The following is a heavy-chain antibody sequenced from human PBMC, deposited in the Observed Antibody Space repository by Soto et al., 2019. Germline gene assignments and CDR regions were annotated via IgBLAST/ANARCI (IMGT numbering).Heavy chain of an antibody. Sequence: SETLSLTCTVSGGSFTSNNWWTWVRQPPGQGLEWIGEIYRTGSTNYNPSLKSRVTISLDKSENQFSLKVTSLTAADTAVYYCASRDPGTSVDYWGQGTLVTVLL. J-gene: IGHJ4*02. CDR3: ASRDPGTSVDY. V-gene: IGHV4-4*02. CDR2: IYRTGST. CDR1: GGSFTSNNW. D-gene: IGHD1-7*01.